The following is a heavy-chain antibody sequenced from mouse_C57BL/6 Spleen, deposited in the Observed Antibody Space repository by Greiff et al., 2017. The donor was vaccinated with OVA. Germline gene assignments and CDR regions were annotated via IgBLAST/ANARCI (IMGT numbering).Heavy chain of an antibody. V-gene: IGHV1-18*01. CDR3: ARSADYYGSSYFDY. D-gene: IGHD1-1*01. CDR2: INPNNGGT. CDR1: GYTFTDYN. J-gene: IGHJ2*01. Sequence: VQLQQSGPELVKPGASVKIPCKASGYTFTDYNMDWVKQSHGKSLEWIGDINPNNGGTIYNQKFKGKATLTVDKSSSTAYMELRSLTSEDTAVYYCARSADYYGSSYFDYWGQGTTLTVSS.